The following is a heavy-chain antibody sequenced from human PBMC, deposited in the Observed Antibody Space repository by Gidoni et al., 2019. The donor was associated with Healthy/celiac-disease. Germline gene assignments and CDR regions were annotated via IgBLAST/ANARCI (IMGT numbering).Heavy chain of an antibody. CDR3: TTSIWFGELGLDY. CDR2: IKSKADGGTT. Sequence: EVQLVESGGGLVKPGGSLRLSCADSGFTFRNAWMNWVRQAPGKGLEWVGRIKSKADGGTTDYAAPVKVRFTISRDDSKNTLYRQMNSLKTEDTAVYYCTTSIWFGELGLDYWGQGTLVTVSS. J-gene: IGHJ4*02. D-gene: IGHD3-10*01. CDR1: GFTFRNAW. V-gene: IGHV3-15*07.